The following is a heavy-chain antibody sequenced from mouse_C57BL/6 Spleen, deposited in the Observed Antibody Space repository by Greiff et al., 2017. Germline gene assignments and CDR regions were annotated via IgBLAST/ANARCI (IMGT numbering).Heavy chain of an antibody. V-gene: IGHV1-72*01. J-gene: IGHJ2*01. D-gene: IGHD1-1*01. Sequence: VQLQQSGAELVKPGASVKLSCKASGYTFTSYWMHWVKQRPGRGLEWIGWIDPNSGGTKYNEKFKCKATLTVDKPSSTAYMQLSSLTSDDSAVYYCASLYCSSRFYFDYWGQGTTLTVSS. CDR3: ASLYCSSRFYFDY. CDR2: IDPNSGGT. CDR1: GYTFTSYW.